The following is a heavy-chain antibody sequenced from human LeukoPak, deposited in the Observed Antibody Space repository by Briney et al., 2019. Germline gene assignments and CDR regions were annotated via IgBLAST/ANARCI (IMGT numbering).Heavy chain of an antibody. CDR3: VRDRGDF. J-gene: IGHJ4*02. CDR2: IKHDGSDK. CDR1: GFTFSNYW. Sequence: PGGSLRLSCAASGFTFSNYWMAWVRQAPGKGLERVALIKHDGSDKYYVDSMKGRFTTSKDNARKSLYLQVDSPRAEDTAVYYCVRDRGDFWGQGTLVTVSS. V-gene: IGHV3-7*04.